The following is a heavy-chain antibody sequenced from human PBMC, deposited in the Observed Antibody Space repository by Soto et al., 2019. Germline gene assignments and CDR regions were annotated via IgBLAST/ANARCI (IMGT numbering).Heavy chain of an antibody. Sequence: QVQLVESGGGVVQPGRSLRLSCAASGFTFSSYGMHWVRQAPGKGLEWVAVISYDGSNKYYADSVKGRFTISRDNSKNTLYLQMNSLRAEDTAVYYCAKDPSRIVGATTDYWGQGTLVTASS. J-gene: IGHJ4*02. CDR3: AKDPSRIVGATTDY. CDR1: GFTFSSYG. CDR2: ISYDGSNK. D-gene: IGHD1-26*01. V-gene: IGHV3-30*18.